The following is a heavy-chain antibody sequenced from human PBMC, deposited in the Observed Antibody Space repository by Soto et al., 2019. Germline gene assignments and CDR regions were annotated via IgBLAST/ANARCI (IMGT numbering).Heavy chain of an antibody. CDR1: GGTFSSYT. CDR2: IIPILGIA. CDR3: ARDGIAVHAFDI. V-gene: IGHV1-69*04. D-gene: IGHD6-19*01. Sequence: SVKVSCKASGGTFSSYTISWVRQAPGQGLEWMGRIIPILGIANYAQKFQGRVTITADKSTSTAYMELSSLRSEDTAVYYCARDGIAVHAFDIWGQGTMVTVSS. J-gene: IGHJ3*02.